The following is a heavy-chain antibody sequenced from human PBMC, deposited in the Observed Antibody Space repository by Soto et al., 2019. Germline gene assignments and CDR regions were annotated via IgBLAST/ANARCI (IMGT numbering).Heavy chain of an antibody. Sequence: ASVKVSCKASGGTFSSYAISWVRQAPGQGLEWMGGIIPIFGTANYAQKFQGRVTITADESTSTAYVELSSLRSEDTAVYYCARSYVEGPTGAFDIWGQGTMVTVSS. CDR3: ARSYVEGPTGAFDI. D-gene: IGHD2-15*01. CDR1: GGTFSSYA. CDR2: IIPIFGTA. V-gene: IGHV1-69*13. J-gene: IGHJ3*02.